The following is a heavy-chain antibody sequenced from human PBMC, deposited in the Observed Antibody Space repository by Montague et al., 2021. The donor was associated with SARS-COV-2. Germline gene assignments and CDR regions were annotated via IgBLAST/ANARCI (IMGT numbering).Heavy chain of an antibody. D-gene: IGHD2-2*01. Sequence: TLSLTCTVSGGSISSGGYYWSWIRQRPGKGLEWIGYIYYSGSTYYNPSHKSRVTIPVDTSKNQFSLKLSSVTAADTAVYYCARGVVVPAAMSLYQGYYYYGMDVWGQGTTVTVSS. CDR2: IYYSGST. CDR1: GGSISSGGYY. V-gene: IGHV4-31*03. J-gene: IGHJ6*02. CDR3: ARGVVVPAAMSLYQGYYYYGMDV.